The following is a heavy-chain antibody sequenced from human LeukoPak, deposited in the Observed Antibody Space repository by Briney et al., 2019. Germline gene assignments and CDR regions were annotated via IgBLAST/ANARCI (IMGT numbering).Heavy chain of an antibody. CDR3: ARSYDFWSGYYLNWFDP. D-gene: IGHD3-3*01. Sequence: PGGSLRLSCAASGFTFSSYAMSWVRQAPGKGLEWVSAISGSGGSTYYADSVKGRFTISRDNSKNTLYLQMGSLRAEDMAVYYCARSYDFWSGYYLNWFDPWGQGTLVTVSS. J-gene: IGHJ5*02. CDR2: ISGSGGST. CDR1: GFTFSSYA. V-gene: IGHV3-23*01.